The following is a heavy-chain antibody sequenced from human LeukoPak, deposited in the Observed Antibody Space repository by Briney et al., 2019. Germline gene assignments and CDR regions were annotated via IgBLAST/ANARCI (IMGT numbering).Heavy chain of an antibody. V-gene: IGHV4-39*01. CDR3: VRLYGYNFAVSRKYFDY. CDR2: IYYSGST. J-gene: IGHJ4*02. D-gene: IGHD5-24*01. Sequence: SETLSLTCTVSGGSISSGSYYWSWVRQPAGKGLEWIGSIYYSGSTFYNPSLKSRLTISVDTSKNQFSLKVSSVTAADTAVYYCVRLYGYNFAVSRKYFDYWGQGILVTVSS. CDR1: GGSISSGSYY.